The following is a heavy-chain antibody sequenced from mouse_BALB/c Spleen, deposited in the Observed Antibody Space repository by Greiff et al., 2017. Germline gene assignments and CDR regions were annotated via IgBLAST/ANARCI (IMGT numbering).Heavy chain of an antibody. CDR1: GYTFTDYA. D-gene: IGHD2-2*01. V-gene: IGHV1S137*01. J-gene: IGHJ2*01. Sequence: QVQLQQSGAELVRPGVSVKISCKGSGYTFTDYAMHWVKQSHAKSLEWIGVISTYYGDASYNQKFKGKATMTVDKSSSTAYMELARLTSEDSAIYYCARGGMRLRPTLDYWGQGTTLTVSS. CDR2: ISTYYGDA. CDR3: ARGGMRLRPTLDY.